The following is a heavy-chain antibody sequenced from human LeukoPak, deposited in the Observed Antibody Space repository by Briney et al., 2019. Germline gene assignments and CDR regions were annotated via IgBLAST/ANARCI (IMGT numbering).Heavy chain of an antibody. D-gene: IGHD2-21*02. CDR1: GGSITSYY. J-gene: IGHJ3*02. CDR3: AREDPYCGGDEPLCAFDI. CDR2: IYYSGST. V-gene: IGHV4-59*12. Sequence: PSETLSLTCSVSGGSITSYYWSWIRQPPGKGLEWIGYIYYSGSTSYNPSLKSRVTISLDTSKNQFSLKLSSVTAADTAVYHCAREDPYCGGDEPLCAFDIWGQGTMVTVSS.